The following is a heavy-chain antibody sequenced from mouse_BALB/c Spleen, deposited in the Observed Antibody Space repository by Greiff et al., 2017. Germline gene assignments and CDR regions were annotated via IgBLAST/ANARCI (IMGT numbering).Heavy chain of an antibody. J-gene: IGHJ4*01. V-gene: IGHV2-5-1*01. CDR2: IGSGGST. CDR1: GFSLTSYC. Sequence: VQLQQSGPSLVQPSPSLSITCTVSGFSLTSYCVHWVRQSPGKGLEWIGVIGSGGSTDYNAAFMSRLTIPKDNSTSQACFKMNSLQADDTAIYYCARGLYAMDYWGQGTSVTVSS. CDR3: ARGLYAMDY.